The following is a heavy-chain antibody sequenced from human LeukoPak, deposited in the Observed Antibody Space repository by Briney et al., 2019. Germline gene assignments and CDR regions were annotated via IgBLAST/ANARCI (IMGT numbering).Heavy chain of an antibody. CDR2: ISPRDGST. Sequence: ASVKVSCKASGYTFTDYYVHWVRQAPGQGLEWMGTISPRDGSTSYGQKFQGRITMTRDTSTSTVFMELTGLRSEDTAMYYCARDLMEMATVAPDYWGQGTLVIVSS. J-gene: IGHJ4*02. CDR1: GYTFTDYY. CDR3: ARDLMEMATVAPDY. V-gene: IGHV1-46*01. D-gene: IGHD5-24*01.